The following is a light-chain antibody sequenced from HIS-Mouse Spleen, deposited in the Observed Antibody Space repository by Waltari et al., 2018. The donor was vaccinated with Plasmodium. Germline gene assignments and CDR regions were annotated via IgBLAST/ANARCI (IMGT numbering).Light chain of an antibody. CDR2: EDS. CDR3: YSTDSSGNHRV. V-gene: IGLV3-10*01. CDR1: ALPKTY. Sequence: SYELTQPPSVSVSPGQTARIPCSGDALPKTYAYWYQQKSGQAPVLAIYEDSKRPSGIPERFSGSSSGTMATLTISGAQVEDEADYYCYSTDSSGNHRVFGGGTKLTVL. J-gene: IGLJ3*02.